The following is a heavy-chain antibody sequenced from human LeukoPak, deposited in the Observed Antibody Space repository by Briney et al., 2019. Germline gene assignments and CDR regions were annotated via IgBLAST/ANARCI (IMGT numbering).Heavy chain of an antibody. V-gene: IGHV3-23*01. CDR1: GFTFSSYA. CDR2: ISGSGGST. Sequence: GGSLRLSCAASGFTFSSYAMSWVRQAPGKGLEWVSAISGSGGSTYYADSVKGRFTISRDNSKNTLYLQMNSLRAEDTAVYYCAKDQRYYYDSSGIFDYWGQGTLVTVSS. D-gene: IGHD3-22*01. CDR3: AKDQRYYYDSSGIFDY. J-gene: IGHJ4*02.